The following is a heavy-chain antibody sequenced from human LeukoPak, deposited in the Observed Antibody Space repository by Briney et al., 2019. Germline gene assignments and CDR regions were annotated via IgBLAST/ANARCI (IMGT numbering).Heavy chain of an antibody. V-gene: IGHV3-23*01. D-gene: IGHD4-11*01. CDR3: AKDPRGGHSNYDPNWFDP. Sequence: PGGSLRLSCAASGFTFSSYAMSWVRQAPGKGLEWVSAISGSGGSTFYADSVKGRFTISRDNSKNTLYLQMNSLRAEDTAVYYCAKDPRGGHSNYDPNWFDPWGQGTLVTVSS. J-gene: IGHJ5*02. CDR1: GFTFSSYA. CDR2: ISGSGGST.